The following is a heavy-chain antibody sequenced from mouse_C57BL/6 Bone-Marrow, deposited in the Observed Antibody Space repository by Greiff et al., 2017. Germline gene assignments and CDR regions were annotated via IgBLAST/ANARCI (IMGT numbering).Heavy chain of an antibody. CDR3: AKGGTI. V-gene: IGHV2-5*01. D-gene: IGHD2-14*01. J-gene: IGHJ3*01. Sequence: QVQLKESGPGLVQPSQSLSITCKVSGFSLTSSGVHWVRQSPGKGLEWLGVLWRGGSTDYNAAFMSRLSITKDNSKSQVFFKMNCLQADDTAIYYCAKGGTIWGQGTLVTVSA. CDR2: LWRGGST. CDR1: GFSLTSSG.